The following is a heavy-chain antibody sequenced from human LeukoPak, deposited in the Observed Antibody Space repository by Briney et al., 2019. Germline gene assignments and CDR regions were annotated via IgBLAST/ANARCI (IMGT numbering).Heavy chain of an antibody. CDR3: AKPPYGSGKSIAFDI. D-gene: IGHD3-10*01. CDR1: GFTFSSYS. V-gene: IGHV3-21*01. CDR2: ISSSSSYI. J-gene: IGHJ3*02. Sequence: GGSLRLSCAASGFTFSSYSMNWVRQAPGKGLEWVSSISSSSSYIYYADSVKGRFTISRDNAKSSLYLQMNSLRAEDTAAYYCAKPPYGSGKSIAFDIWGQGTMVTVSS.